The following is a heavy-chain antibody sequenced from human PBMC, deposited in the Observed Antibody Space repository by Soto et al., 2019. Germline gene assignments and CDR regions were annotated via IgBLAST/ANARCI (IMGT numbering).Heavy chain of an antibody. CDR1: GGSISSAAYC. D-gene: IGHD1-26*01. CDR3: ARRYGSAIDY. V-gene: IGHV4-30-4*01. Sequence: SETLSLTCTVSGGSISSAAYCWSWIRQSPDKGLEWIGHIYDGGTTYSSPSLKGRVTKSADTSENQFSLKLNSVSAADTAVYYCARRYGSAIDYWGQVTLVTVSS. CDR2: IYDGGTT. J-gene: IGHJ4*02.